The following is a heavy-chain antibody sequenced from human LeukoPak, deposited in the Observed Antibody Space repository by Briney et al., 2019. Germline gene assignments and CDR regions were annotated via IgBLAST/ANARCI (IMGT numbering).Heavy chain of an antibody. Sequence: GASVKVSCKASGGTFSSYAISWVRQAPGQGLEWMGWMNPNSGNTGYAQKFQGRVTMTRNTSISTAYMELSSLRSEDTAVYYCASSPVLITMVRGVRDYWGQGTLVTVSS. J-gene: IGHJ4*02. D-gene: IGHD3-10*01. V-gene: IGHV1-8*02. CDR3: ASSPVLITMVRGVRDY. CDR1: GGTFSSYA. CDR2: MNPNSGNT.